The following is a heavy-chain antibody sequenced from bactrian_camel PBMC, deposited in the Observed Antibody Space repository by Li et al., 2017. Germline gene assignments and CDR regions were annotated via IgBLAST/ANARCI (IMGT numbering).Heavy chain of an antibody. CDR1: GYTYSSNC. CDR2: VYTGADST. CDR3: KAETLCRFLDRLPPKPVTY. Sequence: VQLVESGGGSVEAGRSLRLSCDASGYTYSSNCMGWFRQAPGKAREGVAVVYTGADSTFYADSVKGRFTISQDNGKNTVTLQMNSLKPEDTAMYYCKAETLCRFLDRLPPKPVTYWGQGTQVTV. V-gene: IGHV3S40*01. J-gene: IGHJ4*01.